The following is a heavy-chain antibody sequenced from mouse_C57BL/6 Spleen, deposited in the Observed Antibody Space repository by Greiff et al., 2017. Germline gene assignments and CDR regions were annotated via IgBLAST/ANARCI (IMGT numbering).Heavy chain of an antibody. V-gene: IGHV5-17*01. CDR2: ISSGSSTI. CDR3: ARSHYYGSSSNFDY. CDR1: GFTFSDYG. Sequence: EVHLVESGGGLVKPGGSLKLSCAASGFTFSDYGMHWVRQAPEKGLEWVAYISSGSSTIYYAATVKGRFTISRDTAKNTLFLQMTSLRSEDTAMYYCARSHYYGSSSNFDYWGQGTTRTGSS. J-gene: IGHJ2*01. D-gene: IGHD1-1*01.